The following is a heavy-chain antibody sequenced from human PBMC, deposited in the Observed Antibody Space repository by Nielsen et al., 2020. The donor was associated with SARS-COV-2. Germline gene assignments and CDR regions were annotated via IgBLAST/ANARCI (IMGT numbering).Heavy chain of an antibody. V-gene: IGHV3-74*01. J-gene: IGHJ4*02. Sequence: GESLKISCAASGFTFSSYWMHWVRQAPGKGLVWVSRINSDGSSTSYADSVKGRFTISRDNAKNTLYLQMNSLRAEDTAIFYCARDGGPYSSSWFPFDSWGLGTQVTISS. CDR1: GFTFSSYW. CDR2: INSDGSST. D-gene: IGHD6-13*01. CDR3: ARDGGPYSSSWFPFDS.